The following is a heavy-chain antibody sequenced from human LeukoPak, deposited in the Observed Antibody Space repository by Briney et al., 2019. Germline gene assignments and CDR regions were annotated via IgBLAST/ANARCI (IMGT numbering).Heavy chain of an antibody. D-gene: IGHD3-3*01. CDR2: ISGSGGST. V-gene: IGHV3-23*01. CDR3: AKSVAIYFYYGLDV. CDR1: GFTFSSYA. J-gene: IGHJ6*02. Sequence: PGGSLRLSCAASGFTFSSYAMSWVGQTPGKGLEWVSAISGSGGSTYYADSVKGRFTISRDNSKNTLFLQVDSLRAEDTAPYYCAKSVAIYFYYGLDVWGQGTTVTVSS.